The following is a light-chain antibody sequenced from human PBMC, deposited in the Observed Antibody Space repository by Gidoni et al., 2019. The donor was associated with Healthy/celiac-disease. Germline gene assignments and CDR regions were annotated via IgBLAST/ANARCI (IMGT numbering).Light chain of an antibody. J-gene: IGKJ5*01. V-gene: IGKV3-15*01. CDR2: GAS. Sequence: EIVLTQSPATLSVSPGERATLSCRASQRVSSNLAWYQQKPGQAPRRLIYGASTRATGIPARLSGSGSGTEFTLTISSLQSEDFAVYYCQQYNNGPPITFGQGTRLEIK. CDR3: QQYNNGPPIT. CDR1: QRVSSN.